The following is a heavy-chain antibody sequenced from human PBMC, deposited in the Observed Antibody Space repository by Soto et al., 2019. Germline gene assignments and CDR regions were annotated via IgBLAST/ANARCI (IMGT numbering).Heavy chain of an antibody. CDR1: GFTFSSYA. V-gene: IGHV3-23*01. CDR3: AKDLASSSTSFNPLWDY. D-gene: IGHD2-2*01. CDR2: ISGSGGST. Sequence: EVQLLESGGGLVQPGGSLRLSCAASGFTFSSYAMSWVRQAPGKGLEWVSAISGSGGSTYYADPVKGRFTISRDNSKNTLYLQMNSLSAEDKAVYYCAKDLASSSTSFNPLWDYWGQGTLVTVSS. J-gene: IGHJ4*02.